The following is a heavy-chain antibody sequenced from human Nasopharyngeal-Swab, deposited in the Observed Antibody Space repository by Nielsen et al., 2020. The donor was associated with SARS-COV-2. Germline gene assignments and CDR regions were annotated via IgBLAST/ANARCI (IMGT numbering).Heavy chain of an antibody. CDR2: IYYSGST. CDR3: ARWGMTTVTTGYFDY. J-gene: IGHJ4*02. Sequence: IRQPAGKGLEWIGYIYYSGSTYYNPSLKSRVTISVDTSKNQFSLKLSSVTAADTAVYYCARWGMTTVTTGYFDYWGKGTLVTVSS. D-gene: IGHD4-17*01. V-gene: IGHV4-59*06.